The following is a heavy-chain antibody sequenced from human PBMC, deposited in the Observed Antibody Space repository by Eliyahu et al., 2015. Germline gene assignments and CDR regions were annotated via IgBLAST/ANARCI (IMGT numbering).Heavy chain of an antibody. V-gene: IGHV4-34*01. CDR1: GXSFSXXX. CDR3: ARGVGSGSYYNRYYYYYGMDV. CDR2: INHSGST. Sequence: QVQLQQWGAGLLKPSETLSLTCAVXGXSFSXXXXXWIRQPPGKGLEWIGEINHSGSTNYNPSLKSRVTISVDTSKNQFSLKLSSVTAADTAVYYCARGVGSGSYYNRYYYYYGMDVWGQGTTVTVSS. D-gene: IGHD3-10*01. J-gene: IGHJ6*02.